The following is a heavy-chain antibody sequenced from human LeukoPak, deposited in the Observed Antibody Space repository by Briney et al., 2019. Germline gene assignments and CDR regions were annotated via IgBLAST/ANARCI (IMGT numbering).Heavy chain of an antibody. CDR2: IYSGGST. D-gene: IGHD4-17*01. Sequence: GGSLRLSCAASGFTVSSNYMSWVRQAPGKGLEWVSVIYSGGSTYYADSVKGRFTISRDNSKNTLYLQMNSLRAEDTAVYYCARGSDYGDHYYFDYWGQGTLVTVSP. V-gene: IGHV3-66*01. CDR1: GFTVSSNY. J-gene: IGHJ4*02. CDR3: ARGSDYGDHYYFDY.